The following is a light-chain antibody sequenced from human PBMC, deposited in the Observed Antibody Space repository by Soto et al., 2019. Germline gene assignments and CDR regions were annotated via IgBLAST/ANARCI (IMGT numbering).Light chain of an antibody. J-gene: IGKJ4*01. CDR1: QSVSSN. CDR2: GAS. CDR3: QQYHDWPLT. Sequence: EIVMTQSPATLSVSPGERAALSCRASQSVSSNLAWYQQKPGQAPRLLISGASTRATGIPARFSGSGSGTEFTLTISSLQSEDFAVYHCQQYHDWPLTFGGGTKVDIK. V-gene: IGKV3-15*01.